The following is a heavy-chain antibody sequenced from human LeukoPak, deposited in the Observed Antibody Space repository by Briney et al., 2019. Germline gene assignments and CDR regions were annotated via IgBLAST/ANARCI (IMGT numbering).Heavy chain of an antibody. V-gene: IGHV4-61*02. CDR2: IYTSGST. D-gene: IGHD2-2*01. Sequence: PSETLSLTCTVSGGSISSGTYYWSWIRQPAGKGLEWIGRIYTSGSTNYNPSLKSRVTISVDTSKNQFSLKLSSVTAADSAVYYCARCSLAFCSSTGCYSNAMDVWGQGTTVTVSS. CDR1: GGSISSGTYY. J-gene: IGHJ6*02. CDR3: ARCSLAFCSSTGCYSNAMDV.